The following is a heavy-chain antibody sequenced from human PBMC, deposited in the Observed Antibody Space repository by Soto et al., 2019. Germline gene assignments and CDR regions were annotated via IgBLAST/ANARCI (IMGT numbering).Heavy chain of an antibody. Sequence: GASVKVSCKASGYTSTGYYMHWVRQAPGQGLEWMGWINPNSGGTNYAQKFQGWVTMTRDTSISTAYMELSRLRSDDTAVYYCARGGSLWFGELSAYYYGMDVWGQGTTVTVSS. CDR3: ARGGSLWFGELSAYYYGMDV. V-gene: IGHV1-2*04. CDR2: INPNSGGT. CDR1: GYTSTGYY. J-gene: IGHJ6*02. D-gene: IGHD3-10*01.